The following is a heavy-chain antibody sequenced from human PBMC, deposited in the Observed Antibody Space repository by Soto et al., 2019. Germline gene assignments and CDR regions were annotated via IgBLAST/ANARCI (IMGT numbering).Heavy chain of an antibody. Sequence: GGSLRLSCAASGFTFNTFWMSWVRQSPGKGLEWVANIKHDGSETYYADSVKGRFTISRDIAKNSLFLQMNTLRTEDTAVYYCARDFATHCSGSTCYPYAYWGQGALVTVSS. CDR1: GFTFNTFW. CDR3: ARDFATHCSGSTCYPYAY. CDR2: IKHDGSET. D-gene: IGHD2-15*01. J-gene: IGHJ4*02. V-gene: IGHV3-7*03.